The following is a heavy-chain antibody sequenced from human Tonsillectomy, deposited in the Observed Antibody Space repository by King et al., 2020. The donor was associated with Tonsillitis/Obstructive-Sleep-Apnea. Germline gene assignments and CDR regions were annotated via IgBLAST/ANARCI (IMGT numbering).Heavy chain of an antibody. Sequence: VQLQQWGAGLLKPSETLSLTCAVYGGSFSDYNWSWIRQPPGKGLEWIGEINHSGSTNCNPSLKSRVIISVDTSKNQFSLQLTSVTAAYTALYYCARGWDGGTSTSCQKIFFDSWAQGTLATVSS. CDR3: ARGWDGGTSTSCQKIFFDS. D-gene: IGHD2-2*01. CDR2: INHSGST. CDR1: GGSFSDYN. V-gene: IGHV4-34*01. J-gene: IGHJ4*02.